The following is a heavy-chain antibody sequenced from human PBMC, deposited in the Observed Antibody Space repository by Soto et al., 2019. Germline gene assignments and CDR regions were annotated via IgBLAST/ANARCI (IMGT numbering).Heavy chain of an antibody. CDR3: ARIAAAGTIWYFDY. CDR2: IYYSWST. V-gene: IGHV4-59*08. Sequence: SETLSLTCTVSGGSIIYYYWSRIRQPPGKGLEWLGYIYYSWSTKYNPSLKSRGSMSVDTSKSQFSLKLSSVTAADTAVYYCARIAAAGTIWYFDYWGQGTLVSVSS. CDR1: GGSIIYYY. J-gene: IGHJ4*02. D-gene: IGHD6-13*01.